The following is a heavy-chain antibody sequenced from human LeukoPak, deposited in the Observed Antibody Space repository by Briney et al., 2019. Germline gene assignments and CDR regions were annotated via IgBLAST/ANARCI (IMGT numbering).Heavy chain of an antibody. D-gene: IGHD4-11*01. CDR1: GYTFTSYA. CDR3: ARDDYYDYSSHFFD. Sequence: ASVKVSCKASGYTFTSYAMNWVRQAPGQGLEWMGWINTNTGNPTYAQGFTGRFVFSLDTAVSTAYLQISSLKAEDTAVYYCARDDYYDYSSHFFDWGQGTLVTVSS. V-gene: IGHV7-4-1*02. CDR2: INTNTGNP. J-gene: IGHJ4*02.